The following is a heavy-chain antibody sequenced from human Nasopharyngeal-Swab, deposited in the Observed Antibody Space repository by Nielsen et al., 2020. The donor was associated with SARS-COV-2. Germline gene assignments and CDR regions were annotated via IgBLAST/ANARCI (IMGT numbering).Heavy chain of an antibody. CDR2: INTNTGNP. CDR3: ARATVRKTGGFDY. D-gene: IGHD4-11*01. J-gene: IGHJ4*02. V-gene: IGHV7-4-1*02. Sequence: CVRPVPRQGLEWMGWINTNTGNPTYAQGFTGRFVFSLDTSVSTAYLQISSLKAEDTAVYYCARATVRKTGGFDYWGQGTLVTVSS.